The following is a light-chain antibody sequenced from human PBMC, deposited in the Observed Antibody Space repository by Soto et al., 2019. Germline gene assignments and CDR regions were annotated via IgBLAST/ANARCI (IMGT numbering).Light chain of an antibody. V-gene: IGKV1-39*01. J-gene: IGKJ5*01. CDR3: QQYGTSEII. Sequence: DIQMTQSPSSLSASVGDRVTITCRASQSISSYLNWYQQKPGKAPNLLIYAASSLQSGVPSRFSGSGSGTDFTLTISRLETEDFAVFYCQQYGTSEIIFGQGTRLEIK. CDR1: QSISSY. CDR2: AAS.